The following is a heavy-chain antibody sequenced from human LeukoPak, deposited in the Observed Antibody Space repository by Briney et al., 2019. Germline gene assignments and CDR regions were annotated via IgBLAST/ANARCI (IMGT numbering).Heavy chain of an antibody. CDR2: IYYSGST. Sequence: SETLSLTCTVSGGSISSSSYYWGWIRQPPGKGLEWIGSIYYSGSTYYNPSLKSRVTISVDTSKNQFSLKLSSVTAADTAVYYCARHDSGYFDYWGQGTLVTVSS. V-gene: IGHV4-39*01. CDR3: ARHDSGYFDY. CDR1: GGSISSSSYY. J-gene: IGHJ4*02. D-gene: IGHD3-22*01.